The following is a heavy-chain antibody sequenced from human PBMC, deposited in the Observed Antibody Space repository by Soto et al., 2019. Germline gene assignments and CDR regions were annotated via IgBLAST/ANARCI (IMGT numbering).Heavy chain of an antibody. Sequence: PSETLSLTCTVSGGSISSGGYYWSWIRQHPGKGLEWIGYIHYSGSTYYNPSLKSRVTISVDTSKNQFSLKLSSVTAADTAVYYCASRIAARRYYYYGMDVWGQGTTVTVSS. V-gene: IGHV4-31*03. D-gene: IGHD6-6*01. CDR2: IHYSGST. CDR1: GGSISSGGYY. J-gene: IGHJ6*02. CDR3: ASRIAARRYYYYGMDV.